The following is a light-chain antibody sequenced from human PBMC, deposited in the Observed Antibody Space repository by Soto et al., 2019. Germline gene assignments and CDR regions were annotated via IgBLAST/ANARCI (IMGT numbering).Light chain of an antibody. CDR3: QQYNSWPLT. J-gene: IGKJ4*01. CDR1: QSVGSA. Sequence: EIVMTQSPATLSVSPGERATLSCRASQSVGSALAWYQQKPGQAPRLVIYDIFTRAPGVPTRISGSGSGTEFTLTISSLQSEDFAVYYCQQYNSWPLTFGGGTKVEIK. CDR2: DIF. V-gene: IGKV3D-15*01.